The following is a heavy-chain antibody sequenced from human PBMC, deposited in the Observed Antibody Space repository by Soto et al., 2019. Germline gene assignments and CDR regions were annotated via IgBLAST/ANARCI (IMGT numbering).Heavy chain of an antibody. Sequence: EVQLVESGGGLVQPGGSLRLSCAASGFTFSSYSMNWVRQAPGKGLEWVSYISSSSSTIYYADSVKGRFTISRDNPKNSLYLQMNSLRAEDTAVYYCARDHKAYYDFWSGLYLDYWGQGTLVTVSS. CDR3: ARDHKAYYDFWSGLYLDY. D-gene: IGHD3-3*01. V-gene: IGHV3-48*01. CDR1: GFTFSSYS. CDR2: ISSSSSTI. J-gene: IGHJ4*02.